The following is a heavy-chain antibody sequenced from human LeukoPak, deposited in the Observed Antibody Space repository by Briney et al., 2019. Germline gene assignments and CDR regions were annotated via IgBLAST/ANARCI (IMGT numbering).Heavy chain of an antibody. CDR2: LSTTGGTT. D-gene: IGHD3-22*01. CDR1: GFTFSTYA. V-gene: IGHV3-23*01. CDR3: AKDRVVAVGKFDY. Sequence: GGSLRLSCAASGFTFSTYAMNWVRQAPGRGLEWVSSLSTTGGTTYYADSVKGRFTISRDNSKNTLCLQMSSLRAEDTAVYYCAKDRVVAVGKFDYWGQGTLVTVSS. J-gene: IGHJ4*02.